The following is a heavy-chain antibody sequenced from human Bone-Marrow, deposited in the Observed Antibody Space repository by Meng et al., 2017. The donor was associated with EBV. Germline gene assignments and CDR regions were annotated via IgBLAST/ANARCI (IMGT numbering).Heavy chain of an antibody. CDR2: VHYTGST. Sequence: QLRESGPGQVKPSETLSLPCTVSGDSISSFYYWGWIRQPPGRGLEWIGSVHYTGSTYYSPSLKSRVTVSVDTSKNQFSLRLSSVTAADTAVYYCAKRTTAYLFDYWGQGTLVTVSS. D-gene: IGHD4-17*01. J-gene: IGHJ4*02. V-gene: IGHV4-38-2*02. CDR1: GDSISSFYY. CDR3: AKRTTAYLFDY.